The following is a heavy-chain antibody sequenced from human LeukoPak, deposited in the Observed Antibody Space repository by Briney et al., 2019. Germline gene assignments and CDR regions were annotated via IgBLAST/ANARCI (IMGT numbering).Heavy chain of an antibody. CDR1: GGSISSSSHY. J-gene: IGHJ4*02. CDR3: ARSGYSFLVDS. D-gene: IGHD5-18*01. Sequence: PPETLSLTCTVSGGSISSSSHYWGWIRQPPGKGLEWIASMSSSGTTYYKPSLKSRVTISVDTSTNQISLHLSSMSAADTAVYFCARSGYSFLVDSWGQGTLVTVSS. CDR2: MSSSGTT. V-gene: IGHV4-39*01.